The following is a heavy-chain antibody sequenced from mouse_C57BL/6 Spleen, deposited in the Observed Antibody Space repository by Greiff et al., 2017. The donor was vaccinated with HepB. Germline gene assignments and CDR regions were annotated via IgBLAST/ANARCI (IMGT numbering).Heavy chain of an antibody. J-gene: IGHJ3*01. CDR3: ARRANGGFAY. CDR1: GYSITSGYY. Sequence: EVKLQESGPGLVKPSQSLSLTCSVTGYSITSGYYWNWIRQFPGNKLEWMGYISYDGSNNYNPSLKNRISITRDTSKNQFFLKLNSVTTEDTATYYCARRANGGFAYWGQGTLVTVSA. D-gene: IGHD4-1*01. V-gene: IGHV3-6*01. CDR2: ISYDGSN.